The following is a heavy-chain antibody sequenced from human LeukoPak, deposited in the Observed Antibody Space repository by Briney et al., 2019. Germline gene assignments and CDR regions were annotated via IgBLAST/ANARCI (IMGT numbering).Heavy chain of an antibody. V-gene: IGHV4-39*07. J-gene: IGHJ6*03. CDR1: GGSVSSSSHY. CDR2: IYHSGST. Sequence: SETLSLTCTVSGGSVSSSSHYWAWTRQPPGKGLEWIGSIYHSGSTYYNPSLKSRVTISVDTSKNQFSLKLTSVTAADTAVYHCAKKGYYYYIDVWGTGTTVTVS. CDR3: AKKGYYYYIDV.